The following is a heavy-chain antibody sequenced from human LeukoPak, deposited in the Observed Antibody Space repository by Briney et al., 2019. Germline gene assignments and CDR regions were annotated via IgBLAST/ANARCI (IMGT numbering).Heavy chain of an antibody. CDR1: GFTFSSYG. V-gene: IGHV3-30*02. Sequence: PGGSLRLSCAASGFTFSSYGMHWVRQAPGKGLEWVAFIRYDGSNKYYADSVKGRFTISRDNSKNTVFLQMNSLRAADTAVYYCARHHVESNFYYYIDVWGKGTTVTISS. CDR2: IRYDGSNK. CDR3: ARHHVESNFYYYIDV. D-gene: IGHD1-14*01. J-gene: IGHJ6*03.